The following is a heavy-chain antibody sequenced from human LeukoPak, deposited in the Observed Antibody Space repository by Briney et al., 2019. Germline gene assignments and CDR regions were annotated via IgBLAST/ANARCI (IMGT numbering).Heavy chain of an antibody. CDR1: GFTFSSYS. Sequence: GGSLRLSCAASGFTFSSYSMNWVRQAPGKGLEWVSSISSSSSYIYYADSVKGRFTISRDNAKNSLYLQMNSLRAEDTAVYYCARDSQRDIVVVLAAIYNYWGQGTLVTVSS. V-gene: IGHV3-21*01. J-gene: IGHJ4*02. CDR3: ARDSQRDIVVVLAAIYNY. D-gene: IGHD2-2*02. CDR2: ISSSSSYI.